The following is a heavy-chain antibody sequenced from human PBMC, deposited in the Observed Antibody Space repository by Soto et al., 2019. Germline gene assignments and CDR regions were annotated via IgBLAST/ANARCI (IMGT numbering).Heavy chain of an antibody. V-gene: IGHV4-59*12. CDR2: IYYSGST. Sequence: SETLSLTCSVSGASISSNFWSWVRQPPGKGLEWIGYIYYSGSTYYNPSLKSRVTISVDTSKNQFSLKLSSVTAADTAVYYCARDYHSKFDYWGQGTLVTVSS. CDR3: ARDYHSKFDY. D-gene: IGHD2-2*01. J-gene: IGHJ4*02. CDR1: GASISSNF.